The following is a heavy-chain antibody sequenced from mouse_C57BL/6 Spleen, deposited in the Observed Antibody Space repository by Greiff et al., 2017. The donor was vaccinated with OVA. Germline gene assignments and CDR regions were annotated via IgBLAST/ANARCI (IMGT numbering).Heavy chain of an antibody. CDR3: ARGRLRGTYAMDY. Sequence: VQLQQSGAELVRPGTSVKVSCKASGYAFTNYLIEWVKQRPGQGLEWIGVINPGSGGTNYNEKFKGKATLTADKSSSTAYMQLSSLTSEDSAVYFCARGRLRGTYAMDYWGQGTSVTVSS. CDR1: GYAFTNYL. D-gene: IGHD2-4*01. CDR2: INPGSGGT. V-gene: IGHV1-54*01. J-gene: IGHJ4*01.